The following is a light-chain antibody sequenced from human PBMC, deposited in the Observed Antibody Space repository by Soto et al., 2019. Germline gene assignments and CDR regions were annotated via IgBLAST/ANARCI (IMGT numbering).Light chain of an antibody. V-gene: IGLV2-23*02. Sequence: QSALTQPASVSGSPGQSVTISCSGSDIGNYNLVSWYQHLPGRAPKLLIFEVTVQPSGISDRFSGSKSASTASLTISGLQAEDEGDYYCASYAGSRTYVFGSGTKVTVL. CDR3: ASYAGSRTYV. CDR2: EVT. CDR1: SDIGNYNL. J-gene: IGLJ1*01.